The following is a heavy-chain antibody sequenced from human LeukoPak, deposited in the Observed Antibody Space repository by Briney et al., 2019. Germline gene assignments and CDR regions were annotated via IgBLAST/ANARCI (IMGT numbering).Heavy chain of an antibody. CDR1: GFTFSSHN. Sequence: GGSLRLSCAASGFTFSSHNTNWVRQAPGKGLEWVSSTISSSTYIYYADSVKGRFTISRDNAKNSLYLQMNSLRAEYTAVYYCATTVTTVLDYWGQGTLVTVSS. CDR3: ATTVTTVLDY. D-gene: IGHD4-17*01. V-gene: IGHV3-21*01. J-gene: IGHJ4*02. CDR2: TISSSTYI.